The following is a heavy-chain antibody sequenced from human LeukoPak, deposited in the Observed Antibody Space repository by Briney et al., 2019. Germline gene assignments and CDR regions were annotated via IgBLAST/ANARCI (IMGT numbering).Heavy chain of an antibody. CDR1: GNYW. D-gene: IGHD2/OR15-2a*01. CDR3: VSFYETY. V-gene: IGHV3-74*01. J-gene: IGHJ4*02. Sequence: GGSLRLSCAASGNYWMHWVRQVPGKGLVWVSHINSDGSWTSYADSVKGRFTISKDNAKNTVCLQMNSLRTEDTAVYYCVSFYETYWGRGTLVTVSS. CDR2: INSDGSWT.